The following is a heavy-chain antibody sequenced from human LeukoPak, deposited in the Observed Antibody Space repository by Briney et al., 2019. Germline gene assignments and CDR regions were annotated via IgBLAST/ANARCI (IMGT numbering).Heavy chain of an antibody. D-gene: IGHD5-24*01. V-gene: IGHV3-23*01. CDR3: AKVAEMDTILGKFDN. Sequence: AGGSLRLVCAASGFTFSSYAMSWARQAPGKGLEWVSAISGNGARTYYADSVKGRFTISRDNSKNTLYLQVNSLRAEDTAVYYCAKVAEMDTILGKFDNWGQGTLVTVSS. CDR2: ISGNGART. J-gene: IGHJ5*02. CDR1: GFTFSSYA.